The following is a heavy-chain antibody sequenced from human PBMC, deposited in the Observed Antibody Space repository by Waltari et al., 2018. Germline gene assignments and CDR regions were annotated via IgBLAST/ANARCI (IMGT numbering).Heavy chain of an antibody. CDR1: VLSFDTYD. D-gene: IGHD1-1*01. Sequence: EVKVLESGGGLVQSGGSLRLSCEATVLSFDTYDMGGVRQAPGKGLEWVSGISGSGVSAFYADSVKGRFTISRDNSKNTLYLQMNSLRAEDTALYFCAKGRTAGLSDSYYAINVWGQGTTVTVSS. V-gene: IGHV3-23*01. CDR2: ISGSGVSA. J-gene: IGHJ6*02. CDR3: AKGRTAGLSDSYYAINV.